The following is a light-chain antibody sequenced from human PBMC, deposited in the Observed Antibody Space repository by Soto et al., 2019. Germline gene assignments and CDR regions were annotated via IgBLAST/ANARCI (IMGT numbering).Light chain of an antibody. J-gene: IGKJ1*01. V-gene: IGKV3-15*01. CDR1: QSIRSK. CDR3: QQYEIWPRA. CDR2: ETS. Sequence: EIIMTQSPAIVSVSPGERATLSCRASQSIRSKLAWYQQNPGHAPRLLIYETSTRALGIPSRFSGSGSGTEFTLTISSLQSEDFAVYYCQQYEIWPRAFGQGTRVEI.